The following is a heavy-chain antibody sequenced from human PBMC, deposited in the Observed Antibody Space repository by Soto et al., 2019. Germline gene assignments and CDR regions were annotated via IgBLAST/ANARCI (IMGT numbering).Heavy chain of an antibody. J-gene: IGHJ2*01. Sequence: QVQLVQSGAEVKKPGSSVTVSCTASGCTFSSYTISWVRQAPGQGLEWMGGIIPIFGTANYAQKFQGRVTITADESTSTAYMELSSLRSEDTAVYYCARGNHRWLQLWYFDLWGRGTLVTVSS. CDR3: ARGNHRWLQLWYFDL. D-gene: IGHD5-12*01. V-gene: IGHV1-69*12. CDR2: IIPIFGTA. CDR1: GCTFSSYT.